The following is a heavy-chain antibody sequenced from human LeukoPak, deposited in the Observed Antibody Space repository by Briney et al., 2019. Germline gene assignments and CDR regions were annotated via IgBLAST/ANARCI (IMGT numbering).Heavy chain of an antibody. V-gene: IGHV3-23*01. J-gene: IGHJ3*02. D-gene: IGHD1-26*01. CDR1: GGSISSYY. CDR3: AKYSGRLGFAFDI. CDR2: ISGSGGST. Sequence: QSSETLSLTCTVSGGSISSYYWSWVRQAPGKGLEWVSAISGSGGSTYYADSVKGRFTISRDNSKNTLYLQMNSLRAEDTAVYYCAKYSGRLGFAFDIWGQGTMVTVSS.